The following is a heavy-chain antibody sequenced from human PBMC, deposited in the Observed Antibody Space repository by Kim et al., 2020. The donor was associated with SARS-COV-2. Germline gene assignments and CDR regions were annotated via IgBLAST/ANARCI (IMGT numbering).Heavy chain of an antibody. CDR1: GYTFTSYA. J-gene: IGHJ4*02. CDR3: ARGYLEYYYDSSGYSLGY. CDR2: INTNTGNP. V-gene: IGHV7-4-1*02. D-gene: IGHD3-22*01. Sequence: ASVKVSCKASGYTFTSYAMNWVRQAPGQGLEWMGWINTNTGNPTYAQGFTGRFVFSLDTSVSTAYLQISSLKAEDTAVYYCARGYLEYYYDSSGYSLGYWGQGTLVTVSS.